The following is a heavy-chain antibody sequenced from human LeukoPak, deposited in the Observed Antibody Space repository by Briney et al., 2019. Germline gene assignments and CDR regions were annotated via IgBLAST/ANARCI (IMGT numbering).Heavy chain of an antibody. Sequence: ASVKVSCKASGYTFTGYYMHWVRQAPGQGLEWMGWLNPNSGGTNYAQKFQGRLTTTRDTSISTAYMELSSLRSDDTAVYYCARPKEAATTFRAFDIWGQGTMVTVSS. CDR3: ARPKEAATTFRAFDI. D-gene: IGHD2-15*01. CDR1: GYTFTGYY. V-gene: IGHV1-2*02. CDR2: LNPNSGGT. J-gene: IGHJ3*02.